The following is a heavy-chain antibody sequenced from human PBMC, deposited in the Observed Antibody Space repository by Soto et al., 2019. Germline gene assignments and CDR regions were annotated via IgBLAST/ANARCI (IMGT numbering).Heavy chain of an antibody. CDR3: ERGRKRFPHYGIDV. V-gene: IGHV4-34*01. J-gene: IGHJ6*02. D-gene: IGHD3-3*01. Sequence: PSETMSLTCAVYGGSYSGYYWSWIRQPPGKGLEWIGEINHSGSTNYNPSLKSRVTISVDTSKNQFSLKLSSVTAADTAVYYCERGRKRFPHYGIDVWCQGPTVT. CDR2: INHSGST. CDR1: GGSYSGYY.